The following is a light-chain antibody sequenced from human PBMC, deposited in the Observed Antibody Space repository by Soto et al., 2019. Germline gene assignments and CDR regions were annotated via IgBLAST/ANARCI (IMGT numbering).Light chain of an antibody. Sequence: EIVMTQSPATLSMSPGERVSISCRASQTVSNNLAWYQQKPGQAPRLLIYGASTRAIGVAARFSGSGSGTEFTLTITSLQSEDFATYYCQQSYSAPPHTFGGGTKVEIK. J-gene: IGKJ4*01. CDR1: QTVSNN. CDR3: QQSYSAPPHT. CDR2: GAS. V-gene: IGKV3-15*01.